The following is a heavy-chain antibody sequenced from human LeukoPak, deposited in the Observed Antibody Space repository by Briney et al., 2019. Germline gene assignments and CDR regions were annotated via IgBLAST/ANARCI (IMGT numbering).Heavy chain of an antibody. D-gene: IGHD6-19*01. V-gene: IGHV4-39*01. Sequence: PETLSLTCTLSGGSISSNNYYWGWIRQPPGKGLEWIGSIYYSGSTYYNPSLKSRVTISVDTSKNQFSLKLSSVTAADTAVYYCVNSSPGGGWLVSGNFDYWGQGTLVTVSS. CDR1: GGSISSNNYY. J-gene: IGHJ4*02. CDR2: IYYSGST. CDR3: VNSSPGGGWLVSGNFDY.